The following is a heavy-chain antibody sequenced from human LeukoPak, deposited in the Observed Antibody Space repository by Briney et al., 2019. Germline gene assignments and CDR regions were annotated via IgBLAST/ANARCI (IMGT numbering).Heavy chain of an antibody. D-gene: IGHD4-17*01. Sequence: SETLSLTCTVSGGSISSGSYYWSWIRQPAGKGLEWIGRIYTSGSTNYNPSLKSRVTISVDTSKNRFSLKLSSVTAADTAVYYCARGETTVTTCAFDIWGQGTLVTVSS. CDR3: ARGETTVTTCAFDI. V-gene: IGHV4-61*02. J-gene: IGHJ4*02. CDR1: GGSISSGSYY. CDR2: IYTSGST.